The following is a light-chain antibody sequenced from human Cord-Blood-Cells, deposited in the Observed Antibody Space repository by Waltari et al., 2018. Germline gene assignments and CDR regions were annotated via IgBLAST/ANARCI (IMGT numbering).Light chain of an antibody. CDR3: QQYGSSRSIT. J-gene: IGKJ5*01. Sequence: DIVSTQSPGTLSFSPGESATLPCRASQSVSSSYLAWYQQKPGQAPRLLIYGASSRATGIPDRFSGSGSGTDFTLTISRLEPEDFAVYYCQQYGSSRSITFGQGTRLEIK. CDR1: QSVSSSY. CDR2: GAS. V-gene: IGKV3-20*01.